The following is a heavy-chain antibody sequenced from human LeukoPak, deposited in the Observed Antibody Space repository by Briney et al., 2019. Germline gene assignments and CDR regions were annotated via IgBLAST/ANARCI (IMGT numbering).Heavy chain of an antibody. V-gene: IGHV3-33*01. CDR2: IWYDGSNK. CDR3: ARDTSPSAFDY. D-gene: IGHD2-2*01. J-gene: IGHJ4*02. Sequence: PGGSLRLSCAASGFTFSSYGMPWVRQAPGKGLEWVAVIWYDGSNKYYADSVKGRFTISRDNSKNTLYLQMNSLRAEDTAVYYGARDTSPSAFDYWGQETLVTVSS. CDR1: GFTFSSYG.